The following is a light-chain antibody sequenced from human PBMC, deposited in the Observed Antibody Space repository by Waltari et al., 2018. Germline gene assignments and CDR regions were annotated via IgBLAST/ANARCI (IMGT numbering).Light chain of an antibody. CDR3: MQGASWPWT. CDR1: QSLVLSDGNTY. J-gene: IGKJ1*01. Sequence: DVLMTQSPLSLPVTLGQPASISCRSSQSLVLSDGNTYLNWFQQRPGQSPRRLIYQGSKRDSGVPDRFSGSGSGTDFKLEISRVEADDVGDYYCMQGASWPWTFGQGTKVEIK. V-gene: IGKV2-30*01. CDR2: QGS.